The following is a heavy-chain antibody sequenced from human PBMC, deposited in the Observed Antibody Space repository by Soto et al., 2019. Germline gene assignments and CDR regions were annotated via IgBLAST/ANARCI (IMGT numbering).Heavy chain of an antibody. CDR2: ILPIFHTA. CDR1: GCTFNNYP. V-gene: IGHV1-69*13. D-gene: IGHD2-15*01. CDR3: ARVEYCNTTDCLFYYYHYGMDV. J-gene: IGHJ6*02. Sequence: GSSVKVSLKGTGCTFNNYPINWVRQAPGQGLEWMGGILPIFHTANYEHKFQARVTITADETANTAYMELSSLRSEDTAEYYCARVEYCNTTDCLFYYYHYGMDVWGQGTTVTVSS.